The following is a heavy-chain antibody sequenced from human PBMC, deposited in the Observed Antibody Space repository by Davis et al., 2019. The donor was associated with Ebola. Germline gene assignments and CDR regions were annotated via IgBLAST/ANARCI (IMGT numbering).Heavy chain of an antibody. CDR1: GYTFTSYG. D-gene: IGHD3-22*01. CDR3: ARSVTMIVVVTHFDY. Sequence: ASVKVSCKASGYTFTSYGISWVRQAPGQGLEWMGWISAYNGNTNYAQKLQGRVTMTTDTSTSTAYMELRSLRSDDTAVYYCARSVTMIVVVTHFDYWGQGTLVTVSS. CDR2: ISAYNGNT. V-gene: IGHV1-18*01. J-gene: IGHJ4*02.